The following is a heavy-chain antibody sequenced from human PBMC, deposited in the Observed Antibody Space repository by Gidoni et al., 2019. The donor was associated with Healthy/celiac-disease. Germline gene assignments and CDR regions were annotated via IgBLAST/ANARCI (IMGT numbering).Heavy chain of an antibody. Sequence: EVQLVESGGGLVQPGGSLRLSCAASGFTVSSNYMSWVRQAPGKGLEWVSVIYSGGSTYYADSVKGRFTISRHNSKNTLYLQMNSLRAEDTAVYYCARHTGVGPTGPFDYWGQGTLVTVSS. CDR1: GFTVSSNY. CDR2: IYSGGST. V-gene: IGHV3-53*04. J-gene: IGHJ4*02. D-gene: IGHD1-26*01. CDR3: ARHTGVGPTGPFDY.